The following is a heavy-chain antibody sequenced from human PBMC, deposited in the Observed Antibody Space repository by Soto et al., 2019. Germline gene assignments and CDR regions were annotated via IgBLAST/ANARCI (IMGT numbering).Heavy chain of an antibody. CDR1: GYTFTIYG. V-gene: IGHV1-18*01. Sequence: ASVKVSCTASGYTFTIYGISWVRQAPGQGLEWMGWISAYNGNTNYAQKLQGRVTMTTDTSTSTAYMELRSLRSDDTAVYYCASYHLNSYYYGMDVWGQGTTVTVSS. CDR3: ASYHLNSYYYGMDV. J-gene: IGHJ6*02. CDR2: ISAYNGNT.